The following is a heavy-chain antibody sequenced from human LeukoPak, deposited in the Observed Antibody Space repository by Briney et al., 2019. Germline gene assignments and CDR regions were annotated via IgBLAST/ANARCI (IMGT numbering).Heavy chain of an antibody. CDR1: RYTLTSYD. D-gene: IGHD6-6*01. Sequence: ASVKDSCKASRYTLTSYDIRWVRQAPGQGLEWMGWISPDNGNTNYAQNLQGGVTMTTDTSTSTAYMELRSLRSDDTALYYCARTYSSFRFDPWGQGTLVTVSS. V-gene: IGHV1-18*01. CDR2: ISPDNGNT. J-gene: IGHJ5*02. CDR3: ARTYSSFRFDP.